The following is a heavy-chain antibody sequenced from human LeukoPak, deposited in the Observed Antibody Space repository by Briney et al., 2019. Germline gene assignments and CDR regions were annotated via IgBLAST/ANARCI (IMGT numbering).Heavy chain of an antibody. CDR3: ASLRTAMVRGYYYYMDV. CDR1: GGSFSSYS. CDR2: IIEKGNA. Sequence: SETLSLTCALYGGSFSSYSWSWTWIRQTPEKGLEWIGEIIEKGNANYNPSLKSRVTIDLDTSKNQFSLKLTSMTAADTAMYYCASLRTAMVRGYYYYMDVWGKGTTVTVSS. J-gene: IGHJ6*03. V-gene: IGHV4-34*12. D-gene: IGHD5-18*01.